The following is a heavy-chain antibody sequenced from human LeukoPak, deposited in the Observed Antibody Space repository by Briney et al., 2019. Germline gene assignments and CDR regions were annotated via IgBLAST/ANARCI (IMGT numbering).Heavy chain of an antibody. V-gene: IGHV3-33*01. Sequence: GRSLRLSSAASGFSFSRYGMHWVRQAPGKGLEWVAVIWYDGSNQYYADSVKGRFTISRDNSKNTLYLQMSSLRVEDTAVYYCARMGSSNWAYFEDWGQGSLVTVSS. J-gene: IGHJ4*02. D-gene: IGHD6-13*01. CDR3: ARMGSSNWAYFED. CDR2: IWYDGSNQ. CDR1: GFSFSRYG.